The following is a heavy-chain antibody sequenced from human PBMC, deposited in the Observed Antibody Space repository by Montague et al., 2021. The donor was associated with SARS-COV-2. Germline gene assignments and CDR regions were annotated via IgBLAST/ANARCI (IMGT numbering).Heavy chain of an antibody. V-gene: IGHV4-61*03. CDR3: AREVVGVKTNWLDT. J-gene: IGHJ5*02. Sequence: SETLSLTCSVSDVSVSSNNYYWTWIRRPPGKGLEWIGYIYFNGNTILXPSLEGRVTTSIDTSKNHFSLRLTSVTPADTAVYYCAREVVGVKTNWLDTWGQGTLVTVSS. CDR2: IYFNGNT. CDR1: DVSVSSNNYY. D-gene: IGHD3-16*01.